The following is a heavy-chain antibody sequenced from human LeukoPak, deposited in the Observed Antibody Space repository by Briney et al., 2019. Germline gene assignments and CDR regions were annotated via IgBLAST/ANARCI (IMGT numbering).Heavy chain of an antibody. CDR2: ISYDGSNK. V-gene: IGHV3-30*19. CDR1: RFTFSSYG. D-gene: IGHD6-13*01. Sequence: GGSLRLSCAASRFTFSSYGMHWVRQAPGKGLEWVAVISYDGSNKYYADSVKGRFTISRDNSKDTLYLQMNSLRAEDTAVYYCARDFGIAAADKGYFDYWGQGTLVTVSS. J-gene: IGHJ4*02. CDR3: ARDFGIAAADKGYFDY.